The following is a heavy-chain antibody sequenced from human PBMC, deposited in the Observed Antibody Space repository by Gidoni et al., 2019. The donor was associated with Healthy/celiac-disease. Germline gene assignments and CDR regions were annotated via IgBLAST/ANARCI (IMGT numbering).Heavy chain of an antibody. Sequence: QVQLHQRGPGRLKPSETLSLTCAFYGGSFSGYYWSWIRQPPGKGLEWIGEINHSGSTNYNPSLKSRVTISVDTSKNQFSLKLSSVTAADTAVYYCARGGQWLVRVAFDYWGQGTLVTVSS. J-gene: IGHJ4*02. V-gene: IGHV4-34*01. D-gene: IGHD6-19*01. CDR2: INHSGST. CDR3: ARGGQWLVRVAFDY. CDR1: GGSFSGYY.